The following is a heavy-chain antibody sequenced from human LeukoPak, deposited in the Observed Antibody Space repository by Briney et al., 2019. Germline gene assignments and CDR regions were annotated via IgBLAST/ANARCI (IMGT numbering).Heavy chain of an antibody. CDR1: GFTFSSDS. CDR2: ISSSSSYI. V-gene: IGHV3-21*01. J-gene: IGHJ4*02. CDR3: ARSIGSGYDPRNFDY. Sequence: GGSLRLSCAASGFTFSSDSMNWVRQAPGKGLEWVSSISSSSSYIYYADSVKGRFTISRDNAKNSLYLQMNSLRAEDTAVYYCARSIGSGYDPRNFDYWGQGTLVTVSS. D-gene: IGHD5-12*01.